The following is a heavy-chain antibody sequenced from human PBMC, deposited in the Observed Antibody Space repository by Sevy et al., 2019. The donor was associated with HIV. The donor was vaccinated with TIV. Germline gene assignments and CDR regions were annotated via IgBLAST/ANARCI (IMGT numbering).Heavy chain of an antibody. J-gene: IGHJ4*02. V-gene: IGHV3-21*05. Sequence: GGSLRLSCAASGFTFSDYDMNWVRQAPGKGLEWVSFISSRSSYIYYADSLKGRVTISSDKAYNSLFLQMHSLRAEDTAVYYCARAVDYYDSGGLYYWGQGALVTVSS. CDR1: GFTFSDYD. D-gene: IGHD3-22*01. CDR2: ISSRSSYI. CDR3: ARAVDYYDSGGLYY.